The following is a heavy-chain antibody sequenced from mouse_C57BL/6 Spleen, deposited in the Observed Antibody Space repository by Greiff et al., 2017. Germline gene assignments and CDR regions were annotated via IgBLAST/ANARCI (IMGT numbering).Heavy chain of an antibody. V-gene: IGHV1-64*01. CDR2: IHPNSGST. CDR1: GYTFTSYW. CDR3: AHSRYFDV. J-gene: IGHJ1*03. Sequence: FQLQQSGAELVKPGASVKLSCKASGYTFTSYWMHWVKQRPGQGLEWIGMIHPNSGSTNYNEKFKGKATLTVAKSSSTAYMQLSSLTSADSWVYYCAHSRYFDVWGTGTTVTVSS.